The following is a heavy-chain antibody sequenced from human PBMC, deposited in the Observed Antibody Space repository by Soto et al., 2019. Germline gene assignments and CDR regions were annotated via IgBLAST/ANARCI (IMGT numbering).Heavy chain of an antibody. D-gene: IGHD6-6*01. Sequence: GESLKISCKGSGYSFTSYWIGWVRQMPGKGLEWMGIIYPGDSDTRYSPSFQGQVTISAGKSISTAYLQWSSLKASDTAMYYCARRVSEQLVAFDIWGQGTMVTVSS. V-gene: IGHV5-51*01. CDR2: IYPGDSDT. CDR1: GYSFTSYW. CDR3: ARRVSEQLVAFDI. J-gene: IGHJ3*02.